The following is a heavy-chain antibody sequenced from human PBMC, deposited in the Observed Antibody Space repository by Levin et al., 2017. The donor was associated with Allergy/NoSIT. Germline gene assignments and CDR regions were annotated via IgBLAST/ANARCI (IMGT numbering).Heavy chain of an antibody. CDR3: ARELGGIAAAGTSYYYDGMDV. D-gene: IGHD6-13*01. Sequence: SETLSLTCAVSGYSISSGYYWGWIRQPPGKGLEWIGSIYHSGSTYYNPSLKSRVTISVDTSKNQFSLKLSSVTAADTAVYYCARELGGIAAAGTSYYYDGMDVWGQGTTVTVSS. J-gene: IGHJ6*02. CDR1: GYSISSGYY. V-gene: IGHV4-38-2*02. CDR2: IYHSGST.